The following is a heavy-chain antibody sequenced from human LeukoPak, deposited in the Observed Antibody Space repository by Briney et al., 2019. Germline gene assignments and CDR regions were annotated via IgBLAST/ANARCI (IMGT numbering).Heavy chain of an antibody. V-gene: IGHV4-34*01. J-gene: IGHJ4*02. Sequence: SETLSLTCAVYGGSCSGYYWSWIRQPPGKGLEWIGEINHSGSTNYNPSLKSRVTISVDTSKNQFSLKLSSVTAADTAVYYCARGLVYYYGSGSYYPYWGQGTLVTVSS. CDR1: GGSCSGYY. D-gene: IGHD3-10*01. CDR2: INHSGST. CDR3: ARGLVYYYGSGSYYPY.